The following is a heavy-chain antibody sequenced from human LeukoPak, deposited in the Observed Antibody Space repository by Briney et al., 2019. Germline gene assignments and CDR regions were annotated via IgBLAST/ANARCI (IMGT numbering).Heavy chain of an antibody. D-gene: IGHD5-12*01. CDR1: GGSISSSPYY. J-gene: IGHJ6*02. CDR3: ARPFAPRGFYGMDV. Sequence: PSQTLSLTCTVSGGSISSSPYYWAWIRQPPGEGLEWIGSLHYSGSTYYNPSLKSRVTISVDTSKNQLSLKLSSVTAADTAVYYCARPFAPRGFYGMDVWGQGTTVTVSS. CDR2: LHYSGST. V-gene: IGHV4-39*01.